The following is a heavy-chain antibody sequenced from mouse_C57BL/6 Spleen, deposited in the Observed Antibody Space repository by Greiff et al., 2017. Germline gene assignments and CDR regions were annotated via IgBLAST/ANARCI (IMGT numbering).Heavy chain of an antibody. Sequence: QVQLQQPGAELVRPGSSVKLSCKASGYTFTSYWVDWVKQRPGQGLEWIGNIYPSDSETHYNQKFNDQATLTVDKSSSTAYMQLSSLTSEGSAVYYCARRPHYYGSSPAWFADWGQGTLVTVSA. V-gene: IGHV1-61*01. D-gene: IGHD1-1*01. CDR2: IYPSDSET. J-gene: IGHJ3*01. CDR1: GYTFTSYW. CDR3: ARRPHYYGSSPAWFAD.